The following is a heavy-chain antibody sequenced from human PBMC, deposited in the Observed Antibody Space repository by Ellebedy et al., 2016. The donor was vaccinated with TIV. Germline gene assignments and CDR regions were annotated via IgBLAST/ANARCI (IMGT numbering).Heavy chain of an antibody. CDR3: AREFQEYYFDY. Sequence: GGSLRLSXAASGFTFGSYGMHWVRQAPGKGLEWVTYMWFDGTNIHYADSVKGRFTISRVNSKNTLYLQMNSLRAEDTAVYYCAREFQEYYFDYWGQGTLVTVSS. D-gene: IGHD6-6*01. V-gene: IGHV3-33*01. CDR1: GFTFGSYG. J-gene: IGHJ4*02. CDR2: MWFDGTNI.